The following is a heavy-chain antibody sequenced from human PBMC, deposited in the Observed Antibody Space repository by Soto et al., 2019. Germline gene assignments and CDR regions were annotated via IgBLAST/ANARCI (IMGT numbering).Heavy chain of an antibody. V-gene: IGHV3-53*01. Sequence: GGSLRLSCAASGFTVSSNYMSWVRQAPGKGLEWVSVIYSGGSTYYADSVKGRFTISRDNSKNTLYLQMNSLRAEDTAVYYCARDSHGGNLYYWGQGTLVTVSS. J-gene: IGHJ4*02. CDR3: ARDSHGGNLYY. CDR2: IYSGGST. D-gene: IGHD2-15*01. CDR1: GFTVSSNY.